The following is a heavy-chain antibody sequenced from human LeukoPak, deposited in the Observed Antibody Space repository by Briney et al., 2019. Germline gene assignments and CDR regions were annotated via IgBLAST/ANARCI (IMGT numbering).Heavy chain of an antibody. CDR1: GFPFSTYW. CDR3: ARESGYGGNPLDY. Sequence: PGESLRLSCAASGFPFSTYWMSWVRQAPGKGLEWVANINQDGTEKYYVDSVKGRFTISRDNSKNTLYLQMNSLRAEDTAVYYCARESGYGGNPLDYWGQGTLVTVSS. V-gene: IGHV3-7*01. D-gene: IGHD4-23*01. J-gene: IGHJ4*02. CDR2: INQDGTEK.